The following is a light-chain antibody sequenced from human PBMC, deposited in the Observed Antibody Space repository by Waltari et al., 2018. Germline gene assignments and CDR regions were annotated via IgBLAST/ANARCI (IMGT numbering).Light chain of an antibody. Sequence: DIQMTQSPSTLSASVGDRVTISCRASQSVGTWLAWYQQKPGKAPKLLIYMASSLESGVPSRFSRSGAGTEVTLTISGLQPDDFATDSCQQYSSFSTFGQGTKV. V-gene: IGKV1-5*03. J-gene: IGKJ2*01. CDR3: QQYSSFST. CDR1: QSVGTW. CDR2: MAS.